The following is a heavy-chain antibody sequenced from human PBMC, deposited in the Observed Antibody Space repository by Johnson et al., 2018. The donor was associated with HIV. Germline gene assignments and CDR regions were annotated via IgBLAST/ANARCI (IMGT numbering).Heavy chain of an antibody. CDR3: ARVTHIQLWANYAFDI. CDR2: ISYDGSNK. J-gene: IGHJ3*02. D-gene: IGHD5-18*01. Sequence: QMLLVESGGGLVQPGGSVRLSCAASGFTFSSYAMHWVRQAPGKGLEWVAVISYDGSNKYYADSVKGRFPISRDNSKNTLYLQMNSLRAEDTAVYYCARVTHIQLWANYAFDIWGQGTMVTVSS. V-gene: IGHV3-30-3*01. CDR1: GFTFSSYA.